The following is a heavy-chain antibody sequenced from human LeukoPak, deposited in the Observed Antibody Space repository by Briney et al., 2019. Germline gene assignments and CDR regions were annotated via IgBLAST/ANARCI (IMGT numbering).Heavy chain of an antibody. D-gene: IGHD3-16*01. Sequence: SETLSLTCTVSGGSISSYYWSWIRQPPGKGLEWIGYIYYSGSTNYNPSLKSRVTISVDTSKNQFSLKLSSVTAADTAVHYCARFVSRDAFDIWGQGTMVTVSS. CDR1: GGSISSYY. CDR3: ARFVSRDAFDI. V-gene: IGHV4-59*01. J-gene: IGHJ3*02. CDR2: IYYSGST.